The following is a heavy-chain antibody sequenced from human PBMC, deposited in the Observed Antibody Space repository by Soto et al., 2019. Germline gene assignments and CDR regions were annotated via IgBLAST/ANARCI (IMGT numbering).Heavy chain of an antibody. CDR1: GYTFTSYA. J-gene: IGHJ3*02. V-gene: IGHV1-3*01. Sequence: ASVKVSCKASGYTFTSYAMHWVRQAPGQGLEWMGWINAGNGNTKYSQKFQGRVTITRDTSASTAYMELSSLRSEDMAVYYCASYSWNYGQDAFDIWGQGTMVTVSS. CDR3: ASYSWNYGQDAFDI. CDR2: INAGNGNT. D-gene: IGHD1-7*01.